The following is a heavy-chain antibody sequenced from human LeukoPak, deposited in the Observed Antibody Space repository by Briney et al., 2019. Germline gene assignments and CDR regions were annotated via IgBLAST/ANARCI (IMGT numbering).Heavy chain of an antibody. D-gene: IGHD1-26*01. CDR2: IYHSGST. CDR3: VRGGGSYYPFDY. V-gene: IGHV4-38-2*02. Sequence: SETLSLTCTVSGYSISSGYYWGWIRQPPGKGLEWIGSIYHSGSTYYNPSLKSRVSISVDTSKNQFSLKLSSVTAADTAVYYCVRGGGSYYPFDYWGQGTLVTVSS. J-gene: IGHJ4*02. CDR1: GYSISSGYY.